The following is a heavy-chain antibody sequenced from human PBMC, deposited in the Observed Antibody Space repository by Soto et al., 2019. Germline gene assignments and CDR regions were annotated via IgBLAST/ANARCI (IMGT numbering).Heavy chain of an antibody. CDR2: ISNDGTNK. CDR3: AKDKGITAQKHYFDY. CDR1: GFTFSNYD. D-gene: IGHD6-13*01. Sequence: PGGSLRLSCAASGFTFSNYDMHWVRQAPGKGLEWVAIISNDGTNKDYADSVKGRFTISRDDSKNTLYLQMNSLRNEDTALYYCAKDKGITAQKHYFDYWGKGTLVTVSS. V-gene: IGHV3-30*18. J-gene: IGHJ4*02.